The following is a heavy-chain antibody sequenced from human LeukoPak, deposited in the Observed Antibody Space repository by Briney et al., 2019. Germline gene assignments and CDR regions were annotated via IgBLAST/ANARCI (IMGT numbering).Heavy chain of an antibody. J-gene: IGHJ5*02. CDR1: GGTFSSYA. CDR3: ARAGIVVVPATTYWFDP. V-gene: IGHV1-69*04. Sequence: GASVKVSCKASGGTFSSYAISWVRQAPGQGLEWMGRIIPILGIANYAQKFQGRVTITADKSTSTAYMELSSLRSEDTAVYYCARAGIVVVPATTYWFDPWGQGTLVTVSS. D-gene: IGHD2-2*01. CDR2: IIPILGIA.